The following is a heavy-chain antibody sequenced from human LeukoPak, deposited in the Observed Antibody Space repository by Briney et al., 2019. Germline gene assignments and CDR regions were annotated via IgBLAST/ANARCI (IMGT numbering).Heavy chain of an antibody. J-gene: IGHJ4*02. Sequence: ASVKVSCKASGYTFTGYYMHWVRQAPGQGLEWMGWINPNSGGTNYAQKFQGRVTMTRDTSISTAYMELSRLRSDDTAVYYCARARDYYDSSGYYYKYYFDYWGQGTLVTVSS. CDR2: INPNSGGT. V-gene: IGHV1-2*02. D-gene: IGHD3-22*01. CDR3: ARARDYYDSSGYYYKYYFDY. CDR1: GYTFTGYY.